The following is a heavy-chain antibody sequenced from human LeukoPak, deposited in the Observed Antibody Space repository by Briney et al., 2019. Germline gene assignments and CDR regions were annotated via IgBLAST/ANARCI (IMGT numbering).Heavy chain of an antibody. V-gene: IGHV1-69*04. CDR1: VGTFSIYA. D-gene: IGHD3-16*01. J-gene: IGHJ3*01. Sequence: SVKVSFKASVGTFSIYAISWVRHAPGQGPEWMGRIIPILGIANYAQKFQGRVTITADKSTSTAYMELSSLRSEDTAVYYCARDFVGLGIRFGKAFDLWGQVTMVTVSS. CDR3: ARDFVGLGIRFGKAFDL. CDR2: IIPILGIA.